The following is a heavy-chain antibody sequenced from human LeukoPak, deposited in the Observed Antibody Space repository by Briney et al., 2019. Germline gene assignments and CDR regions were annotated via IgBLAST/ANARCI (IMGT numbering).Heavy chain of an antibody. CDR3: ARRGTAMVHYYMDV. D-gene: IGHD5-18*01. CDR1: GGSISSGGYY. V-gene: IGHV4-31*03. Sequence: PSQTLSLTCTVSGGSISSGGYYWTWIRQHPGKGLEWIGYIDYSGSTYYNPSLKSRVTISVDTSKNQFSLKLSSVTAADTAVYYCARRGTAMVHYYMDVWGKGTTVTVSS. J-gene: IGHJ6*03. CDR2: IDYSGST.